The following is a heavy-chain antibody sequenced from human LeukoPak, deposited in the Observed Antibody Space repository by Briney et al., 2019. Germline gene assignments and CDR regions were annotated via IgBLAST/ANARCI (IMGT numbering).Heavy chain of an antibody. J-gene: IGHJ4*02. CDR2: ISYGGSNK. Sequence: GGSLRLSCVASGFTFSNYAMHWVRQAPGKGLERVAVISYGGSNKFYADSVKGRFTVSRDNSKNTLYLQVISLRAEDTAVFYCARGYATRGRDNSVGFGYWGQGTLVTVSS. D-gene: IGHD5-24*01. CDR1: GFTFSNYA. V-gene: IGHV3-30*04. CDR3: ARGYATRGRDNSVGFGY.